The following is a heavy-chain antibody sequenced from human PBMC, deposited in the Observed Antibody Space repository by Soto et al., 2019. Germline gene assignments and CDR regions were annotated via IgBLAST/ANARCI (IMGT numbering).Heavy chain of an antibody. V-gene: IGHV3-23*01. Sequence: PGGSLRLSCAVSGLTFSSYAMSWVRQAPGKGLEWVSAISGSGGSTYYADSVKGRFTISRDNSKNTPYLQMNSLRAEDTAVYYCAKDPRAHYYDSSGYYNWGQGTLVTVSS. CDR3: AKDPRAHYYDSSGYYN. CDR1: GLTFSSYA. J-gene: IGHJ4*02. CDR2: ISGSGGST. D-gene: IGHD3-22*01.